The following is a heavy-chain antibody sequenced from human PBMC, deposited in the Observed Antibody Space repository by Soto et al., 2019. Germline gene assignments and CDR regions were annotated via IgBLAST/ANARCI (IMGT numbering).Heavy chain of an antibody. J-gene: IGHJ4*02. Sequence: GGSLRLSCAASGFTFSSYAMSWVRQAPGKGPEWVSAISGSGGSTYYADSVKGRFTISRDNSKNTLYLQMNSLRAEDTVVYYCAKDHRGLATHHDYWGQGTLVTVSS. D-gene: IGHD3-9*01. V-gene: IGHV3-23*01. CDR1: GFTFSSYA. CDR2: ISGSGGST. CDR3: AKDHRGLATHHDY.